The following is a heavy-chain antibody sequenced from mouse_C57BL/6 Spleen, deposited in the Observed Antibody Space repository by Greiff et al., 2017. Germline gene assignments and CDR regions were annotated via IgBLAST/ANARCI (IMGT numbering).Heavy chain of an antibody. Sequence: QVQLQQSGAELARPGASVKLSCKASGYTFTSYGISWVKQRTGQGLEWIGEIYPRSGNTYYNEKFKGKATLTADKSSSTAYMELRSLTSEDSAVYFCARGGGNYVYYAMDYWGQGTSVTVSS. V-gene: IGHV1-81*01. J-gene: IGHJ4*01. D-gene: IGHD2-1*01. CDR2: IYPRSGNT. CDR1: GYTFTSYG. CDR3: ARGGGNYVYYAMDY.